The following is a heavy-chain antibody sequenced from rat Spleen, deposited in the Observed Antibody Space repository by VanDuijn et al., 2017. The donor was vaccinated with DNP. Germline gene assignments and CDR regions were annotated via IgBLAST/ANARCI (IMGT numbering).Heavy chain of an antibody. CDR3: TRGSSLPGYLDY. CDR2: ISYEGSST. D-gene: IGHD1-4*01. V-gene: IGHV5-7*01. Sequence: EVQLVESGGGLVQPGRSLKLSCAASGFSFSDYNMAWVRQAPTKGLEWVANISYEGSSTYYRESVKGRFTISRDHAKSTLYLQMDSLRSEDTATYYCTRGSSLPGYLDYWGQGVMVTVSS. J-gene: IGHJ2*01. CDR1: GFSFSDYN.